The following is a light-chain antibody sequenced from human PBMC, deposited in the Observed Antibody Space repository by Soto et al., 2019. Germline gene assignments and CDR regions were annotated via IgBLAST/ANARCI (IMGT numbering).Light chain of an antibody. CDR2: SNS. Sequence: QSVLTQLPSASGTPGQRVTISCSGSSSNIGSNIVNWYQQLPGTAPKLLIYSNSQRPSGVPDRFSGSKSGTSASLAIRGLQSGDEVFYYCAAWDASLIVFVLGTGTRATVL. CDR3: AAWDASLIVFV. J-gene: IGLJ1*01. CDR1: SSNIGSNI. V-gene: IGLV1-44*01.